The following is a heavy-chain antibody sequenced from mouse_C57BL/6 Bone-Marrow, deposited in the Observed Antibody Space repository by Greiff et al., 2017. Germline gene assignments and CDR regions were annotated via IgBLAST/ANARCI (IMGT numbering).Heavy chain of an antibody. CDR1: GYTFTSYW. CDR3: ARERGLRPGLAY. J-gene: IGHJ3*01. D-gene: IGHD2-4*01. Sequence: VQLQQSGAELVMPGASVKLSCKASGYTFTSYWMHWVKQRPGQGLEWIGEIDPSDSYTNYNQKFKGKSTLTVDKSSSTAYMQLSSRTSEDSAVYYCARERGLRPGLAYWGQGTLVTVSA. V-gene: IGHV1-69*01. CDR2: IDPSDSYT.